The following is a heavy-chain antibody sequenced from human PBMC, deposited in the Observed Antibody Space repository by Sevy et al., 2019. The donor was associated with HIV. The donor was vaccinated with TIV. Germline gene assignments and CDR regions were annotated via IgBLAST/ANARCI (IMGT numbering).Heavy chain of an antibody. D-gene: IGHD3-22*01. V-gene: IGHV5-51*01. CDR3: ARRTYYYDSSGYPVVYFVY. CDR1: GYSFTSYW. J-gene: IGHJ4*02. CDR2: IYPGDSDT. Sequence: GESLKISCKGSGYSFTSYWIGWVRQMPGKGLEWMGIIYPGDSDTRYSPSFQGQVTISADKSISTAYLQWSSLKASDTAMYYCARRTYYYDSSGYPVVYFVYWGQGTLVTISS.